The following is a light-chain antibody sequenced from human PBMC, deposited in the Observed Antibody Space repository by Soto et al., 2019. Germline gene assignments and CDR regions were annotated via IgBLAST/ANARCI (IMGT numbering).Light chain of an antibody. CDR3: QQRSNWPLT. Sequence: EIVLTQSPATLSLSPGERATLSCRASQRVGSYLGWYQQRPGQAPRLLIYGASSRATGIPARFSGSGSGTDFTLTISSLEPEDFAVYYCQQRSNWPLTFGGGTKVEIK. CDR2: GAS. V-gene: IGKV3-11*01. J-gene: IGKJ4*01. CDR1: QRVGSY.